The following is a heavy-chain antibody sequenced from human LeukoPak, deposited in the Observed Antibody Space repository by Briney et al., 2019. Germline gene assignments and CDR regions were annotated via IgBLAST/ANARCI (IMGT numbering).Heavy chain of an antibody. D-gene: IGHD6-6*01. CDR3: ARDLGIAARPDY. CDR2: IYHSGST. CDR1: GYSISSGYY. Sequence: SETLSLTCTVSGYSISSGYYWGWIRQPPVKGLEWIGSIYHSGSTYYNPSLKSRVTISVDTSKNQFSLKLSSVTAADTAVYYCARDLGIAARPDYWGQGTLVTVSS. V-gene: IGHV4-38-2*02. J-gene: IGHJ4*01.